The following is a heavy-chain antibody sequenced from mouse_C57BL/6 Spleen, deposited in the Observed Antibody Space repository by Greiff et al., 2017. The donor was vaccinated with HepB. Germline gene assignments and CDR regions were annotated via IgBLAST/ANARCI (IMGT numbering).Heavy chain of an antibody. V-gene: IGHV3-8*01. CDR2: ISYSGST. CDR1: GYSITSDY. D-gene: IGHD1-1*01. J-gene: IGHJ1*03. CDR3: ARNYGSPFYWYFDV. Sequence: EVKLVESGPGLAKPSQSLSLTCSVSGYSITSDYWNWIRKFPGNKLEYIGYISYSGSTYYNPSLKSRISITRATSKNQYYLQLNSVTTEDTATYYCARNYGSPFYWYFDVWGTGTTVTVSS.